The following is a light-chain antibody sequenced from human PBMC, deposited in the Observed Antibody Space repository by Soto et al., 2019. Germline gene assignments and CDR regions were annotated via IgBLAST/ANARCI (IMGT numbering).Light chain of an antibody. V-gene: IGLV2-8*01. CDR3: SSYAGTNTRYL. Sequence: QSVLTQPPSASGSPGQSVTLSCTGANSDVGSYNFISWYQQHPGRAPKLLIYEVNKRPSGVPDRFSGSKSGNTASLTVSGLQAEDEADYYCSSYAGTNTRYLFGSGTKLTVL. CDR1: NSDVGSYNF. J-gene: IGLJ1*01. CDR2: EVN.